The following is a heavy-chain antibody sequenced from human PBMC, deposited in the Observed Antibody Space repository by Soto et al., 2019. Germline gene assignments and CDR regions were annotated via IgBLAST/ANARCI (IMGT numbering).Heavy chain of an antibody. V-gene: IGHV3-23*01. D-gene: IGHD3-22*01. CDR3: AKGRYFDTSGGCANY. J-gene: IGHJ4*02. Sequence: EVKLLESGGGLVPPGASARLSCITSGFIFDNYAMSWVRQSPGRGLEWVAAISGSGHGTVYTQSEQGRFIISRDKSKKTLFLQMNNLRDEDTAVYYCAKGRYFDTSGGCANYWGLGTLVSVSA. CDR2: ISGSGHGT. CDR1: GFIFDNYA.